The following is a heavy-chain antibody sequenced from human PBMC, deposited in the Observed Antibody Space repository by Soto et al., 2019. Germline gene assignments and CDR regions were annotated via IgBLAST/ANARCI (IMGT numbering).Heavy chain of an antibody. Sequence: GASVKVSCKASGYTFTSYGISWVRQAPGQGLEWMGWISAYNGNTNYAQKLQGRVTMTTDTSTSTAYMELRSLRSDDTAVYYCARDPWTSIAAPNLDYWGQGTLVTVSS. V-gene: IGHV1-18*01. CDR1: GYTFTSYG. D-gene: IGHD6-6*01. CDR3: ARDPWTSIAAPNLDY. J-gene: IGHJ4*02. CDR2: ISAYNGNT.